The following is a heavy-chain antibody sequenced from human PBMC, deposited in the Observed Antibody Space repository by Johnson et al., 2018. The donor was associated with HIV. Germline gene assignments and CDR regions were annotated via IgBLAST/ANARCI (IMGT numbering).Heavy chain of an antibody. CDR1: GFTFDDYA. CDR2: ISWNSGSI. J-gene: IGHJ3*02. CDR3: ARYENTLSNAFDI. V-gene: IGHV3-9*01. D-gene: IGHD1-1*01. Sequence: VQVVESGGDFIKPGGSLRLSCAASGFTFDDYAMHWVRQAPGKGLEWVSGISWNSGSIAYADSVKGRFTTSRDNAKNSLYLQMNSLRAEDTALYYCARYENTLSNAFDIWGQGTMVTVSS.